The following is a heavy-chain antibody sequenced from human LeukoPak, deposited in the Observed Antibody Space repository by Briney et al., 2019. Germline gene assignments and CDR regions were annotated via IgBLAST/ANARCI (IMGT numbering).Heavy chain of an antibody. CDR1: GFTVSSNY. V-gene: IGHV3-53*01. CDR3: ARGGITIFGVVNPPDV. J-gene: IGHJ6*04. D-gene: IGHD3-3*01. CDR2: IYSGGST. Sequence: PGGSLRLSCAVSGFTVSSNYMSWVRQAPGKGLEWVSVIYSGGSTYYADSVKGRFTISRDNAKNSLYLQMSSLRAEDTALYYCARGGITIFGVVNPPDVWGKGTTVTVSS.